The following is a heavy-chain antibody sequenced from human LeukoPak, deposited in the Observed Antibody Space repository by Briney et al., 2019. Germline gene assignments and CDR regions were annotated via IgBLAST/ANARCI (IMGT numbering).Heavy chain of an antibody. Sequence: GGSLRLSCAASGFTFSSYAMHWVRQAPGKGLEGVAVISYDGSNKYYADSVKGRFTISRDNSKNTLYLQMNSLRAEDTAVYYCARGSPYYFDYWGQGTLVTVSS. V-gene: IGHV3-30-3*01. CDR2: ISYDGSNK. CDR3: ARGSPYYFDY. CDR1: GFTFSSYA. J-gene: IGHJ4*02.